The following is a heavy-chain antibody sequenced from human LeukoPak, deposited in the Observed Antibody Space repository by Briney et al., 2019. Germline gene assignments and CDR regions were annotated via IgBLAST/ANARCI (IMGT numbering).Heavy chain of an antibody. Sequence: GRSLRLSCAASGFTFSSYGMHWVRQAPGKGLEWLAVISYDGSNKYYADSVKGRFTISRDNSKNTLYLQMNSLRAEDTAVYYCAKDPQIYYYGSGSLLSDYWGQGTLVTVSS. J-gene: IGHJ4*02. V-gene: IGHV3-30*18. D-gene: IGHD3-10*01. CDR1: GFTFSSYG. CDR2: ISYDGSNK. CDR3: AKDPQIYYYGSGSLLSDY.